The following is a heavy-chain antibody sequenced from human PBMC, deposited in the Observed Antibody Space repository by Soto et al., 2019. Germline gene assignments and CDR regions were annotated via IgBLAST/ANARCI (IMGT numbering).Heavy chain of an antibody. D-gene: IGHD3-9*01. V-gene: IGHV3-33*01. Sequence: QVQLVESGGGVVQPGRSLRLSCAASGFTFSSYGMHWVRQAPGKGLEWVAVIWYDGSNKYYADSVKGRFTISRDNSKNTLYLLMNSLRDEDTAVYYCARREYDIVTGYYMFDAVDTWGQGTMVTLSS. CDR3: ARREYDIVTGYYMFDAVDT. CDR1: GFTFSSYG. CDR2: IWYDGSNK. J-gene: IGHJ3*02.